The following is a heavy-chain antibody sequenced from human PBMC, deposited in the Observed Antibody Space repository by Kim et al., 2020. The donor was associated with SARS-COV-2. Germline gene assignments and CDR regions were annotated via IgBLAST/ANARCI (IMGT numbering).Heavy chain of an antibody. CDR1: GFTFSSYA. D-gene: IGHD3-10*01. V-gene: IGHV3-30-3*01. Sequence: GGSLRLSCAASGFTFSSYAMHWVRQAPGKGLEWVAVISYDGSNKYYADSVKGRFTISRDDSKNTLYLQMNSLRAEDTAVYYCARPGGSGSYFSWFDPWG. CDR2: ISYDGSNK. J-gene: IGHJ5*02. CDR3: ARPGGSGSYFSWFDP.